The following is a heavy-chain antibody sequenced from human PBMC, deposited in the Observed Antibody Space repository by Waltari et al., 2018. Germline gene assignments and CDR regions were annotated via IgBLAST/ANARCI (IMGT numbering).Heavy chain of an antibody. CDR3: ARDDGSGWTN. CDR2: IYYSGST. Sequence: QVQLQESGPGLVKPSETLSLTCTVSGGSISSYYWSWIRQPPGKGLEWIGYIYYSGSTNYNPSLKSRVTISVDTSKNQFSLKLSSVTAADTAVYYCARDDGSGWTNWGQGTLVTVSS. J-gene: IGHJ4*02. D-gene: IGHD6-19*01. CDR1: GGSISSYY. V-gene: IGHV4-59*01.